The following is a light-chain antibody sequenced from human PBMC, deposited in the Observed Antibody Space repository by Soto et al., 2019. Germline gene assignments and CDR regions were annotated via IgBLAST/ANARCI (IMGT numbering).Light chain of an antibody. CDR2: GTS. V-gene: IGKV1-6*01. Sequence: AIQMTQSPSSLSVSVGDRITITCRASQDIRNDLGWYQQKPGKAPKLLIYGTSNFQSGVPSRFSGSGSGTDFTLTISSLQPEDFATYYCLQDYIYPYTFGQGTKLEIK. CDR3: LQDYIYPYT. J-gene: IGKJ2*01. CDR1: QDIRND.